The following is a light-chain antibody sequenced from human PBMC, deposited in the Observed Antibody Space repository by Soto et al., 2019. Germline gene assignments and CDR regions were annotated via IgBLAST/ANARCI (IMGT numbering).Light chain of an antibody. J-gene: IGLJ2*01. Sequence: QSVLTQPASVSGFPGQSITISCTGTSSDVGSYNLVSWYQQHPGKAPKLMIYEGSKRPSGVSNRFSGSKSGNTASLTISGLQAEDEADYYCCSYAGSSTFERVFGGGTKLTVL. CDR3: CSYAGSSTFERV. CDR1: SSDVGSYNL. CDR2: EGS. V-gene: IGLV2-23*03.